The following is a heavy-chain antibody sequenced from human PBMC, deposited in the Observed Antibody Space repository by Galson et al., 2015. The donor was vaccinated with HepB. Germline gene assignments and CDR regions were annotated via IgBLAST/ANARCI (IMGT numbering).Heavy chain of an antibody. D-gene: IGHD2-15*01. CDR2: ISYDGSNK. Sequence: FLRLSCAASGFTFSSYAMHWVRQAPGKGLEWVAVISYDGSNKYYADSVKGRFTISRDNSKNTLYLQMNSLRAEDTAVYYCARGACSGGSCFLDYWGQGTLVTVSS. CDR3: ARGACSGGSCFLDY. CDR1: GFTFSSYA. V-gene: IGHV3-30-3*01. J-gene: IGHJ4*02.